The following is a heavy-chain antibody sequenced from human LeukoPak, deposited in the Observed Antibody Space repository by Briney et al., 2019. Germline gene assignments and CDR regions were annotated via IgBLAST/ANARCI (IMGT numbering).Heavy chain of an antibody. CDR3: ARLYSSYGIGHFDY. Sequence: GESLKISCKGSGYSFTSYWIGWVRQMPGKGLEWMGIIYPGDSDTRYSPSFQGQVTISAVKSSSTAYLQWSGLKASDTAIYYCARLYSSYGIGHFDYWAQGTLVTVSS. D-gene: IGHD4-11*01. V-gene: IGHV5-51*01. CDR2: IYPGDSDT. J-gene: IGHJ4*02. CDR1: GYSFTSYW.